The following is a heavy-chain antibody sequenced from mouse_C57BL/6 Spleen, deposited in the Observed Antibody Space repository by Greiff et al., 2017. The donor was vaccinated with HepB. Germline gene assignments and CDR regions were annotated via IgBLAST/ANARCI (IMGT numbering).Heavy chain of an antibody. CDR3: ALSSYYYGSSYDAMDY. V-gene: IGHV14-3*01. Sequence: VQLQQSVAELVRPGASVKLSCTASGFNIKNTYMHWVKQRPEQGLEWIGRIDPANGNTKYAPKFQGKATITADTSSNTAYLQLSSLTSEDTAIYYCALSSYYYGSSYDAMDYWGQGTSVTVSS. D-gene: IGHD1-1*01. CDR1: GFNIKNTY. CDR2: IDPANGNT. J-gene: IGHJ4*01.